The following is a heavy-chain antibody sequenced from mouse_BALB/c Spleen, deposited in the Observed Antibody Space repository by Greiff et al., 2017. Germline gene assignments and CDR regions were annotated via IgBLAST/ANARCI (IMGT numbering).Heavy chain of an antibody. V-gene: IGHV1S81*02. CDR1: GYAFSSYW. D-gene: IGHD2-1*01. CDR2: INPSNGGT. Sequence: QVQLQQSGAELVRPGSSVKISCKASGYAFSSYWMYWVKQRPGQGLEWIGGINPSNGGTNFNEKFKSKATLTVDKSSSTAYMQLSSLTSEDSAVYYCTRKGGNYVFAYWGQGTLVTVSA. J-gene: IGHJ3*01. CDR3: TRKGGNYVFAY.